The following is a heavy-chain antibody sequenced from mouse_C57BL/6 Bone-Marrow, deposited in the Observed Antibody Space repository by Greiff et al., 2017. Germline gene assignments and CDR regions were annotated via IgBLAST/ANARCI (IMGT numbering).Heavy chain of an antibody. D-gene: IGHD2-3*01. CDR2: INPVSGGT. CDR1: GYTFTDYN. V-gene: IGHV1-11*01. CDR3: GYYDFAY. J-gene: IGHJ3*01. Sequence: VQLQQSGAELASPGASVTLSCKASGYTFTDYNMNWVKQRPGQGLEWIGRINPVSGGTNYNQKFMGKATFSVDRSSSTVCMVLYSLTSGDPAVAYDGYYDFAYWGQGTLVTVSA.